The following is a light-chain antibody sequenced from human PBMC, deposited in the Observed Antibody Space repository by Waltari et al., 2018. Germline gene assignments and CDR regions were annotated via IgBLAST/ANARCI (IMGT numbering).Light chain of an antibody. CDR1: QSVNNNY. V-gene: IGKV3-20*01. J-gene: IGKJ2*01. Sequence: EIVFTQSPGTLSLSPGERATLPCRASQSVNNNYLAWYQAKPGQAPRLLIYGISLRATGVPDRFSGGGSGTDFTLTISRLEPEDFAVYYCQHYGGSPKYTFGQGTKLEIK. CDR2: GIS. CDR3: QHYGGSPKYT.